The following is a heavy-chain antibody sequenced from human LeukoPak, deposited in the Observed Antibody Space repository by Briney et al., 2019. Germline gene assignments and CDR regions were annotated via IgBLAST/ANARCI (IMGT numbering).Heavy chain of an antibody. CDR2: IYTSGST. CDR1: GGSISSGSYY. J-gene: IGHJ5*02. Sequence: TLSLSCTASGGSISSGSYYWSWIRQPAGKGLEWIGRIYTSGSTNYNPSLKGRVTISVDTSKNQFSLKLNSVTAADTAVYYCARDYDVLTAYPPTQLFDPWGQGTLVTVSS. V-gene: IGHV4-61*02. D-gene: IGHD3-9*01. CDR3: ARDYDVLTAYPPTQLFDP.